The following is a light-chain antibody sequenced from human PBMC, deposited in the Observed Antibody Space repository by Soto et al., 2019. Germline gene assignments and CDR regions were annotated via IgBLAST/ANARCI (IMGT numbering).Light chain of an antibody. CDR3: SSYTSSSTVV. CDR2: EVK. Sequence: QSALTQPASVSGSPGQSITISCTGSRSDVGSYDYVSWYQQYPGKAPKVIIYEVKYRPSGISDRFSASKSGNTASLTISGLQAEDEADYYCSSYTSSSTVVFGGGTKLTVL. V-gene: IGLV2-14*01. J-gene: IGLJ2*01. CDR1: RSDVGSYDY.